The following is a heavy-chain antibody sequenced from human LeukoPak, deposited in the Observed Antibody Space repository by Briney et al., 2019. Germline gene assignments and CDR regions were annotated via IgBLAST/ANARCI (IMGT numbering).Heavy chain of an antibody. J-gene: IGHJ4*02. Sequence: GGSLTFSCAASGLTFTNNAMSWLRQAPGKGLEWVSAIRGRGGSTYYADPGKGRFTISRDNSKNTLYLQMNSLRAEDTAVYYCAKHPGEGYFDSSGYYHYYFDYWGQGTLVTVSS. D-gene: IGHD3-22*01. CDR2: IRGRGGST. V-gene: IGHV3-23*01. CDR1: GLTFTNNA. CDR3: AKHPGEGYFDSSGYYHYYFDY.